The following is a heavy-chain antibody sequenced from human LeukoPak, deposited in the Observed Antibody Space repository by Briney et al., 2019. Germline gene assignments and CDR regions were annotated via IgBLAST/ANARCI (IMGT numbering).Heavy chain of an antibody. CDR3: ARVIGSSSWYGTWFDP. D-gene: IGHD6-13*01. CDR1: GGSISSGGYS. V-gene: IGHV4-30-2*01. Sequence: PSETLSLTCAVSGGSISSGGYSWSWIRQPPGKGLEWIGYIYHSGSTYYNPSLKSRVTISVDRSKNQFSLKLSSVTAADTAVYYCARVIGSSSWYGTWFDPWGQGTLVTGSS. CDR2: IYHSGST. J-gene: IGHJ5*02.